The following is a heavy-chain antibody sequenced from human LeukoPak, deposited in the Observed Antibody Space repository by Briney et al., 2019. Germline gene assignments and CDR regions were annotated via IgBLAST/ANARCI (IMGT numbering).Heavy chain of an antibody. Sequence: ASVKVSCKASGYTFTGYYMHWVRQAPGQGLEWMGWINPNSGGTNYAQKFQGRVTMTRDTSISTAYMELSRLRSDDTAVYYCARDYYDSSGYYSNWFDPWGQGTLVTVSP. V-gene: IGHV1-2*02. CDR1: GYTFTGYY. D-gene: IGHD3-22*01. CDR2: INPNSGGT. J-gene: IGHJ5*02. CDR3: ARDYYDSSGYYSNWFDP.